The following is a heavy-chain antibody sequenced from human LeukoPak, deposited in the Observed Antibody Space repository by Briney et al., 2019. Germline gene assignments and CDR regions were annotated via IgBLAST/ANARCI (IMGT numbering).Heavy chain of an antibody. CDR3: AASGVLRFLEWLLVDAFDI. CDR2: INQDGSEK. Sequence: PGGSLRLSCAASGFTFSSYWMSWVRQAPGKGLEWVANINQDGSEKYYVDSVKGRFTISRDNAKNSLYLQMNSLRAEDTAVYYCAASGVLRFLEWLLVDAFDIWGQGTMVTVSS. V-gene: IGHV3-7*01. D-gene: IGHD3-3*01. CDR1: GFTFSSYW. J-gene: IGHJ3*02.